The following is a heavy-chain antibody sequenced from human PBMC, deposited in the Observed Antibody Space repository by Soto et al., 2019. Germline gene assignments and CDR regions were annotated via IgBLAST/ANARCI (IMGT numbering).Heavy chain of an antibody. D-gene: IGHD4-17*01. CDR2: IYYSGST. J-gene: IGHJ3*02. Sequence: SETLSLTCTVSGGSISSSSYYWGWIRQPPGKGLEWIGSIYYSGSTYYNPSLKSRVTISVDTSKNQFSLKLSSVTAADTAVYYCASRKDYGDRWGAFDIWGQGTMVTVSS. V-gene: IGHV4-39*01. CDR1: GGSISSSSYY. CDR3: ASRKDYGDRWGAFDI.